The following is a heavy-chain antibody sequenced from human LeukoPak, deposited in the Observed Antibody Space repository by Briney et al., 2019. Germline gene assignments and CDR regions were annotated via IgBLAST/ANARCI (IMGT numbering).Heavy chain of an antibody. J-gene: IGHJ3*02. Sequence: GGSLRLSCAASGFTLSSYSMNWVRQAPGKGLEWVSSISSSSSYIYYADSVKGRFTISRDNAKNSLYLQMNSLRAEDTAVYYCARESSPEDAFDIWGQGTMVTVSS. CDR1: GFTLSSYS. V-gene: IGHV3-21*01. CDR2: ISSSSSYI. CDR3: ARESSPEDAFDI.